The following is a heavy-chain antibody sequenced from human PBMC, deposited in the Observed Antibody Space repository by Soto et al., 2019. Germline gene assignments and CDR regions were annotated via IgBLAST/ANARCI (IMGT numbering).Heavy chain of an antibody. CDR1: GFTFSSYG. D-gene: IGHD6-6*01. J-gene: IGHJ4*02. V-gene: IGHV3-30*18. CDR3: AKTSPQWQYSSSGYFDY. CDR2: ISYDGSNK. Sequence: QVQLVESGGGVVLPGRSPRLCCAASGFTFSSYGMHWVRQAPGKGLEWVAVISYDGSNKYYADSVKGRFTISRDNSKNTLYLQMNSLRAEDTAVYYCAKTSPQWQYSSSGYFDYWGQGTLVTVSS.